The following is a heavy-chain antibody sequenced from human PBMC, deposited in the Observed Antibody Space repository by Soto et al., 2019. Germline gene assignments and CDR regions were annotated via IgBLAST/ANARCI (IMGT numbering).Heavy chain of an antibody. CDR1: GGSISSGDSY. CDR3: AREGAASYSYYYGTDV. D-gene: IGHD3-16*01. CDR2: IYHSGST. Sequence: SETLSLTCTVSGGSISSGDSYWSWIRQSPERGLEWIGYIYHSGSTYYNPSLKSRVTISVDTSKNQFSLKLNSVTAADTAVYYCAREGAASYSYYYGTDVWGQGTTVTVSS. V-gene: IGHV4-30-4*01. J-gene: IGHJ6*02.